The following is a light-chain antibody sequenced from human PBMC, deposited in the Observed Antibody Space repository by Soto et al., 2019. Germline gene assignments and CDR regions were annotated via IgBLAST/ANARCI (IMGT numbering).Light chain of an antibody. CDR1: DSDVGSHNL. Sequence: HCVLTQPASVSASPGQWITISCTGTDSDVGSHNLVSWYQLHTGKAPKLMIYEVTKRPSGVTNRFSDSKSGNTASLTIAGLQAEDEAEYYCCSYAVSNTYLFGSVTKVTVL. CDR3: CSYAVSNTYL. CDR2: EVT. V-gene: IGLV2-23*02. J-gene: IGLJ1*01.